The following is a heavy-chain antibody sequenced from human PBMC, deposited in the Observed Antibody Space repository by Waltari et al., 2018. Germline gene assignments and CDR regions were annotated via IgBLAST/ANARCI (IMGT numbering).Heavy chain of an antibody. J-gene: IGHJ4*02. V-gene: IGHV4-4*02. CDR3: ARDRGRGLYLDS. D-gene: IGHD2-15*01. CDR1: GDSTISNYF. CDR2: VDRSGRT. Sequence: QFHLQESGPGLVQPSGTLSLTCVVSGDSTISNYFWSWVRQSPGKGLEWIGQVDRSGRTNYSPSFASRVIMSLDTSINHFSLNMHSATAADTAVYYCARDRGRGLYLDSWGRGILVSVSP.